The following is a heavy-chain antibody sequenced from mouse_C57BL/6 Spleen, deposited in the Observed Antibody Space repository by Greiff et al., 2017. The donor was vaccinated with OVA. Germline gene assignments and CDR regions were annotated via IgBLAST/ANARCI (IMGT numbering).Heavy chain of an antibody. D-gene: IGHD1-1*01. CDR3: ARRDYYGSSWYFEV. CDR1: GYTFTSYW. J-gene: IGHJ1*03. V-gene: IGHV1-69*01. Sequence: QVQLQQPGAELVMPGASVKLSCKASGYTFTSYWMNWVKQRPGKGLEWIGEIDPSDSYPNYNQKFKGKSTVTVDKSSSTAYMQLSSLTSEDSAVYYCARRDYYGSSWYFEVWGTGTTVTVSS. CDR2: IDPSDSYP.